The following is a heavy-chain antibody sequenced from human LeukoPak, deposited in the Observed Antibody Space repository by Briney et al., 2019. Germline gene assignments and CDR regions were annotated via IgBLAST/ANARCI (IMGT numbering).Heavy chain of an antibody. CDR1: GYTFTSYD. CDR2: MNPNSGNT. J-gene: IGHJ5*02. CDR3: ARGGGEYCSSTSCYILDP. D-gene: IGHD2-2*02. V-gene: IGHV1-8*03. Sequence: GASVKVSCKASGYTFTSYDINWVRQATGQGLEWMGWMNPNSGNTGYAQKFQGRVTITRNTSISTAYMELSSLRSEDAAVYYCARGGGEYCSSTSCYILDPWGQGTLVTVSS.